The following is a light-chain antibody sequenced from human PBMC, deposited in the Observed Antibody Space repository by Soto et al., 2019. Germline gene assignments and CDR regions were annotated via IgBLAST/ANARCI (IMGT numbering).Light chain of an antibody. CDR2: DAS. V-gene: IGKV3-15*01. CDR1: QSIRSW. CDR3: QQYSHWPQT. J-gene: IGKJ2*01. Sequence: MPQSPSTLSASIGDRVTITCRASQSIRSWLAWYQQRPGQAPRLLIYDASTRATGFPARFGGSGSGTKFTLTISRLQSEDFAVYYCQQYSHWPQTFGQGTKVDIK.